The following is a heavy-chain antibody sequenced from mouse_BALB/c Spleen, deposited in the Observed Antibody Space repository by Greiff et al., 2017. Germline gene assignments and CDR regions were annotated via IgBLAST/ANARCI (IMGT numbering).Heavy chain of an antibody. V-gene: IGHV14-1*02. D-gene: IGHD2-1*01. Sequence: VHVKQSGAELVRPGALVKLSCKASGFNIKDYYMHWVKQRPEQGLEWIGWIDPENGNTIYDPKFQGKASITADTSSNTAYLQLSSLTSEDTAVYYCARFYYANYYFDYWGQGTTLTVSS. CDR3: ARFYYANYYFDY. CDR2: IDPENGNT. J-gene: IGHJ2*01. CDR1: GFNIKDYY.